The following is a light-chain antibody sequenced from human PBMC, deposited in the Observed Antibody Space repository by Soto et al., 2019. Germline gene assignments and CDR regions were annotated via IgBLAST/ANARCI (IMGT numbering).Light chain of an antibody. J-gene: IGKJ1*01. CDR2: GSS. V-gene: IGKV3-15*01. CDR1: QSVSSN. Sequence: DIVMTQSAATLSVSPVERSTLSCRASQSVSSNLAWYQQKPCQAPRLLIYGSSTRSTGIPARFSGSGSGTEFTLTISSLQSEDFAVYYCQQYNNWPPWTFGQGTKVDIK. CDR3: QQYNNWPPWT.